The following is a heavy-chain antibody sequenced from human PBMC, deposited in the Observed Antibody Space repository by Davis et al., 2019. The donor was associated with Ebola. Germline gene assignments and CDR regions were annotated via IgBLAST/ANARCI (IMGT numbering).Heavy chain of an antibody. CDR2: INWNGDST. CDR1: GFKFDDYG. V-gene: IGHV3-20*04. Sequence: PGGSLRLSCAASGFKFDDYGMSWVRQAPGKGLEWVSGINWNGDSTDSADSVKGRFTISRDNAKNSLYLQMNSLRAEDTALYYCARGGAAGSFFDYWGQGALVTVSS. CDR3: ARGGAAGSFFDY. J-gene: IGHJ4*02. D-gene: IGHD6-13*01.